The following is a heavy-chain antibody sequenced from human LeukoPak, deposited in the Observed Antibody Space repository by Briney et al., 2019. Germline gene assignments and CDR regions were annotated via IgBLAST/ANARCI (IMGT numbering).Heavy chain of an antibody. CDR1: GYTFTSYD. Sequence: ASVKVSCKASGYTFTSYDINWVRQATGQGLEWMGWMNPNSGNTGYAQKFQGRVTMTRNTSISTAYMELSSLRSDDTAVYYCARARYYYDSSGYPPGGYWGQGTLITVSS. CDR3: ARARYYYDSSGYPPGGY. J-gene: IGHJ4*02. D-gene: IGHD3-22*01. V-gene: IGHV1-8*01. CDR2: MNPNSGNT.